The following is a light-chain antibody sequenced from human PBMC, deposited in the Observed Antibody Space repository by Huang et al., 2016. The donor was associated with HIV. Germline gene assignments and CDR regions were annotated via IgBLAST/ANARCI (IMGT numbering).Light chain of an antibody. CDR2: GAS. CDR1: QNVYSN. CDR3: LQYYDWPPWT. Sequence: ETVMTQSPASLSLSPGERATLSCRAGQNVYSNLAWYQHKPGQAPRLLIYGASTSATGVPARFSGSGSGTEFALTISSLQSEDFAVYYCLQYYDWPPWTFGQGTKVEIK. J-gene: IGKJ1*01. V-gene: IGKV3-15*01.